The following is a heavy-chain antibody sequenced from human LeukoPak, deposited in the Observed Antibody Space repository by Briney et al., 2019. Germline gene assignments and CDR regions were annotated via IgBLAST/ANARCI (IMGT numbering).Heavy chain of an antibody. Sequence: SETLSLTCAVYGGSFSGYYWSWIRQPPGKGLEWIGEINHSGSTNYNPSLKSRVTISVDTSKNQFSLKLSSATAADTAVYYCAREPFTGQWLGYYYYGMDVWGQGTTVTVSS. J-gene: IGHJ6*02. CDR2: INHSGST. D-gene: IGHD6-19*01. CDR1: GGSFSGYY. V-gene: IGHV4-34*01. CDR3: AREPFTGQWLGYYYYGMDV.